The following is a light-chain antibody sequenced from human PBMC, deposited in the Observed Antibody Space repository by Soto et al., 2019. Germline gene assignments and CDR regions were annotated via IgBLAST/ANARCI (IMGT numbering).Light chain of an antibody. CDR2: KAS. J-gene: IGKJ5*01. Sequence: DIQMTQSPSTLSASVGERVTITCRASQSISSWLAWYQQKPGKAPKLLIYKASSVESGVPTRFSGSGSGTDFTLTINGLQSEDFATYYCQQAASFPITFGQGTRLEIK. CDR1: QSISSW. V-gene: IGKV1-5*03. CDR3: QQAASFPIT.